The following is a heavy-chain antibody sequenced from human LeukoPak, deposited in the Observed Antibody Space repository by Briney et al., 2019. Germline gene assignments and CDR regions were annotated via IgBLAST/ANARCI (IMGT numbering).Heavy chain of an antibody. D-gene: IGHD6-13*01. J-gene: IGHJ4*02. CDR1: GFTFSSYG. CDR2: ISSSSSYI. V-gene: IGHV3-21*01. CDR3: ARSSSWYVYGY. Sequence: GGSLRLSCAASGFTFSSYGIHWVRQAPGKGLEWVSSISSSSSYIYYADSVKGRFTISRDNAKNSLYLQMNSLRAEDTAVYYCARSSSWYVYGYWGQGTLVTVSS.